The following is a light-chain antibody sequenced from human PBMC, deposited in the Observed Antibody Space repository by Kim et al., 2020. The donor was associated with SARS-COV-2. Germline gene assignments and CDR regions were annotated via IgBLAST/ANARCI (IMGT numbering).Light chain of an antibody. V-gene: IGLV2-14*03. J-gene: IGLJ1*01. CDR3: SSYTSSSTYV. CDR1: RSDVGGYNY. Sequence: GQSITTACTGTRSDVGGYNYVSWYQQHPGKAPKLMIYDVSNRPSGVSNRFSGSKSGNTASLTISGLQAEDEADYYCSSYTSSSTYVFGTGTKVTVL. CDR2: DVS.